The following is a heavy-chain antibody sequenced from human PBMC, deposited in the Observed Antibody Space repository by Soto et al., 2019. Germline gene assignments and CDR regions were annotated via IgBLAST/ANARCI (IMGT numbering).Heavy chain of an antibody. J-gene: IGHJ4*02. CDR2: ITGSGGST. D-gene: IGHD5-12*01. CDR3: AKNSAATIRVGFDY. Sequence: EVPLLESGGGLVQPGGSLRLSCAASGFTFTTYTMSWVRQAPGKGLEWVSAITGSGGSTYYADSVKGRFTISRDNSKNTLYLQMNSLRAEDTAVYYCAKNSAATIRVGFDYWGQGTLVTVSS. CDR1: GFTFTTYT. V-gene: IGHV3-23*01.